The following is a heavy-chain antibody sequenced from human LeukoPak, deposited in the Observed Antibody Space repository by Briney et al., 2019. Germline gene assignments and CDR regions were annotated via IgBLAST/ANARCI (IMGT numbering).Heavy chain of an antibody. CDR2: ISNNGGYT. J-gene: IGHJ4*02. Sequence: GGSLRLSCAASGFTFSSSAMSWVRQAPGKGLEWVSVISNNGGYTYYADSVQGRFTISRDNSKSTLCLQMNSLRAEDTAVYYCAKQLGYCSDGSCYFPYWGQGTLATVSS. D-gene: IGHD2-15*01. CDR3: AKQLGYCSDGSCYFPY. V-gene: IGHV3-23*01. CDR1: GFTFSSSA.